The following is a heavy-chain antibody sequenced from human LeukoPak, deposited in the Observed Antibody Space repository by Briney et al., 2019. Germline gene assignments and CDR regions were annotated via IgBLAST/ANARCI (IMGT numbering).Heavy chain of an antibody. CDR1: GFPFDDYA. J-gene: IGHJ4*02. CDR3: AKAIRDSSSWLYYFDY. D-gene: IGHD6-13*01. CDR2: ISWNSGSI. Sequence: GGSLRLSCAASGFPFDDYAMHWVRQAPGKGLEWVSGISWNSGSIGYADSVKGRFTISRDNAKNSLYLQMNSLRAEDTALYYCAKAIRDSSSWLYYFDYWGQGTLVTVSS. V-gene: IGHV3-9*01.